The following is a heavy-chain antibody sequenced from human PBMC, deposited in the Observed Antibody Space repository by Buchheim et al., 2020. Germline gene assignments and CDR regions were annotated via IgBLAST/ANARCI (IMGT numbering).Heavy chain of an antibody. CDR3: AREGRTGYADY. Sequence: QVHLQESGPGLVRPSGTLSLTCAVSGDSITSVYWWSWVRQPPGQGLEWIGEIYHSGTTNYNPSLKSRVTIPVDKFKNQSSLRVNSVTAADTAMYFCAREGRTGYADYWGQGAL. CDR2: IYHSGTT. CDR1: GDSITSVYW. D-gene: IGHD5-12*01. V-gene: IGHV4-4*02. J-gene: IGHJ4*02.